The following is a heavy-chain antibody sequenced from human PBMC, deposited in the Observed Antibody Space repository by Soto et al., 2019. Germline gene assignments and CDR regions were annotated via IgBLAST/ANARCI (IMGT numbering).Heavy chain of an antibody. V-gene: IGHV3-30-3*01. Sequence: QVQLVESGGGVVQPGRSLRLSCAASGFTFSSYAMHWVRQAPGKGLEWVAVISYDGSNKYYADSVKGRFTISRDNSKNTLYLQMNSLRAEDTAVYYCARVWGLAWYFDLWGRGTLVTVSS. CDR2: ISYDGSNK. CDR3: ARVWGLAWYFDL. CDR1: GFTFSSYA. D-gene: IGHD3-16*01. J-gene: IGHJ2*01.